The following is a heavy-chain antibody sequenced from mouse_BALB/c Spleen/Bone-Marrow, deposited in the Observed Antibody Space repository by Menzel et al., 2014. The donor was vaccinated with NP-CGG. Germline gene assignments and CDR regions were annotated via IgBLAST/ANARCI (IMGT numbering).Heavy chain of an antibody. V-gene: IGHV1-77*01. J-gene: IGHJ3*01. D-gene: IGHD1-1*01. Sequence: QVQLKQSGGEVAKPGTSVKLSCKTSGFTFSNSYISWLKLKPGQSLEWIAWIIGGTGGTTYNRKFTGKAQLTVDTSSNTAYIQLSSLTTEDSVIYYCARPLYGSSFAWFAYWGQGTLVTVSA. CDR1: GFTFSNSY. CDR2: IIGGTGGT. CDR3: ARPLYGSSFAWFAY.